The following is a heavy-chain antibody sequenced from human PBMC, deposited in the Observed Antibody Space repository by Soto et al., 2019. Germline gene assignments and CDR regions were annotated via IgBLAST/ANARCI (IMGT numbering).Heavy chain of an antibody. CDR2: IRHSGNT. D-gene: IGHD3-10*01. Sequence: QLQLQESGSGLVKPSQTLSLTCTVSGGSITIGGYCWSWIRQPPGQGLEWIGYIRHSGNTYYNPPPKSRVTTSLDRSKNQFSLTLSSVTAADTAVYYCARVWLGESSWFDPWRQGTLVTVSS. CDR1: GGSITIGGYC. CDR3: ARVWLGESSWFDP. V-gene: IGHV4-30-2*01. J-gene: IGHJ5*02.